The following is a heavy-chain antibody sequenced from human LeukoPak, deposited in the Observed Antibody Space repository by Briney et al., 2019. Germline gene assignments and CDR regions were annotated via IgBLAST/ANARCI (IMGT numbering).Heavy chain of an antibody. J-gene: IGHJ5*02. V-gene: IGHV4-34*01. CDR1: GGSFSGYY. CDR3: ARALPAYYYDSSGYYKNNWFDP. D-gene: IGHD3-22*01. Sequence: EPSETLSLTCAVYGGSFSGYYWSWIRQPPGKGLEWIGEINHSGSTNYNPSLKSRVTISVDTSKNQFSLKLSSVTAADTAVYYCARALPAYYYDSSGYYKNNWFDPWGQGTLVTVSS. CDR2: INHSGST.